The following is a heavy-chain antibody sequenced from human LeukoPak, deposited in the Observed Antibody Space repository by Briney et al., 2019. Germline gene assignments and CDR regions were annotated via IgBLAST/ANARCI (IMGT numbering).Heavy chain of an antibody. J-gene: IGHJ4*02. CDR3: ARDHSITTLYFDY. V-gene: IGHV3-48*03. Sequence: QPGGSLRLSCAASGFTFSSFEMNWVRQAPGKGLEWISYTSSSGSSIYYADSVEGRFTISRDNAKNSLYLQMNSLRAEDTAVYYCARDHSITTLYFDYWGQGTLVTVSS. CDR1: GFTFSSFE. D-gene: IGHD3-22*01. CDR2: TSSSGSSI.